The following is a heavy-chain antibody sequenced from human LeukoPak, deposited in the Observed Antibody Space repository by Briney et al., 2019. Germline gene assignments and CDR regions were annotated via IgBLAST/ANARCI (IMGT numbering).Heavy chain of an antibody. Sequence: SETLSLTCTVSGGSISSYYWSWIRQPPGKGLEWIGYISYSGNTNYNPSFKSRVTISVDTSNNQFSLKLSSVTAADTAVYYCARDRNGDGATYFSYWGQGALVTVSS. CDR1: GGSISSYY. CDR2: ISYSGNT. D-gene: IGHD4/OR15-4a*01. J-gene: IGHJ4*02. CDR3: ARDRNGDGATYFSY. V-gene: IGHV4-59*01.